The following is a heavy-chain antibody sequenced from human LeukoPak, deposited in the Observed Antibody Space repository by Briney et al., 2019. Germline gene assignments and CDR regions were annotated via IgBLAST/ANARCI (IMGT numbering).Heavy chain of an antibody. CDR3: ARAFCSSTSCYADY. J-gene: IGHJ4*02. Sequence: EASVKVSCKASGYRFISYGLSWVRQAPGQGLEWMGWISVYNGNTNYAQNLQGRVTMTTNTSTSTAYMELRSLRSDDTAAYYCARAFCSSTSCYADYWGQGTLVTVSS. D-gene: IGHD2-2*01. CDR2: ISVYNGNT. V-gene: IGHV1-18*01. CDR1: GYRFISYG.